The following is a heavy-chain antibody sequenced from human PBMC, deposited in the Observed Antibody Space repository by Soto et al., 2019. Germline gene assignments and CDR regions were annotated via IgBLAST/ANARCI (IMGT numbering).Heavy chain of an antibody. D-gene: IGHD6-19*01. J-gene: IGHJ4*02. CDR3: ARPIAVAGLCYFDS. V-gene: IGHV2-5*02. Sequence: QITLKESGPTLVKPTQTLTLTCTFSGFSLSTSGVGVGWIRQPPGKALEWLALIYWDDDKRYSPSLKSRLTIPKDTPKNQVVLTMTNMDPVDTATYYCARPIAVAGLCYFDSWGQGTLVTVSS. CDR2: IYWDDDK. CDR1: GFSLSTSGVG.